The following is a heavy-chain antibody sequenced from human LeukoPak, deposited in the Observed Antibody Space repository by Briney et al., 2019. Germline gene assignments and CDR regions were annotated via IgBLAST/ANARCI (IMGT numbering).Heavy chain of an antibody. CDR1: GFTFSSYW. J-gene: IGHJ4*02. Sequence: GGSLRLSCAASGFTFSSYWMSWVRQAPGKGLEWVANIKQDGSEKYYVDSVKGRFTISRDNAKNSLYLQMNSLRAEDTAVYYCARGREKDYYDSSGYPFVYWGQGTLVTVSS. CDR3: ARGREKDYYDSSGYPFVY. V-gene: IGHV3-7*01. CDR2: IKQDGSEK. D-gene: IGHD3-22*01.